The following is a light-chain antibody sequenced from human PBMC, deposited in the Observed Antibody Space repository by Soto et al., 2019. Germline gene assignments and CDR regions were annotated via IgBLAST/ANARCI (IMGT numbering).Light chain of an antibody. Sequence: QSVLTQPASVSGVPGQRLTITCTLSSSNVGADYDVHWYQHLAGRTPKRLIXXXXXXXXXXXYRFSGSKSGISASLAITGLQADDEADYYCQSYESSSLSGFVFGSGTKVTVL. CDR2: XXX. V-gene: IGLV1-40*01. J-gene: IGLJ1*01. CDR1: SSNVGADYD. CDR3: QSYESSSLSGFV.